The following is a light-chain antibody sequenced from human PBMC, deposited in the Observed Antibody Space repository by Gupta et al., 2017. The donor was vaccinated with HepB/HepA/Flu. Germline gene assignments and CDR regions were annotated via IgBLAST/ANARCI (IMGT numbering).Light chain of an antibody. CDR2: WAS. J-gene: IGKJ1*01. V-gene: IGKV4-1*01. CDR1: QSVLFSSDNNNY. Sequence: DIVMTQSPDSLAVSLGERATINCKSSQSVLFSSDNNNYLAWYQQKPGQPPKLLIFWASTRKSGVPDRFSGSGSGTDFTLTISSLQAEDVAVYYCQQYDRTPWTFGQGTKVEIK. CDR3: QQYDRTPWT.